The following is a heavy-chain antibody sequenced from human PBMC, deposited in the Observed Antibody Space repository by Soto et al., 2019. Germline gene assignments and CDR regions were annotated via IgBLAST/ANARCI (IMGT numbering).Heavy chain of an antibody. V-gene: IGHV3-23*01. Sequence: PGGSLRLSCEASGFIFTNYAMTWVRQAPGKGLEWLSVISGYGSRTYYADSVKGRLTISRDNSNNTQYLHMTSLRAEDTAVYYCAKDVGCTTTVCQKYYFDYWGQGA. CDR3: AKDVGCTTTVCQKYYFDY. CDR2: ISGYGSRT. J-gene: IGHJ4*02. D-gene: IGHD2-2*01. CDR1: GFIFTNYA.